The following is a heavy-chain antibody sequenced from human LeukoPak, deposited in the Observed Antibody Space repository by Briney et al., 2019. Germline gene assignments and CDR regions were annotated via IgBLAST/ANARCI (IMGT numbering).Heavy chain of an antibody. Sequence: PSETQSLTCTVSRGSINHYYWSWIRQPAGKGLEWIGRIYTRGSTNYNPSLKSRFTMSVDTSKNQFSLKLTSVTAGDTAFYYCARGRYCSADICSGGDAFDIWGQGTMVSVSS. V-gene: IGHV4-4*07. D-gene: IGHD2-15*01. CDR3: ARGRYCSADICSGGDAFDI. CDR2: IYTRGST. CDR1: RGSINHYY. J-gene: IGHJ3*02.